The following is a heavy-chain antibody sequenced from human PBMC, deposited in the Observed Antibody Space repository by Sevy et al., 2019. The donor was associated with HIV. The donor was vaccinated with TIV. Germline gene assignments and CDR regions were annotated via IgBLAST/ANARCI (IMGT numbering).Heavy chain of an antibody. J-gene: IGHJ6*02. Sequence: GGSLRLSCAASGFTFDNNAMYWVRQAPGKGLEWVSVISGSGFSTNYAGSVKGRFTISRDISKSTLYLQMNSLRAEDTAVCYCAKVYYYDSGTVIPRGMDVWGQGTTVTVSS. CDR3: AKVYYYDSGTVIPRGMDV. CDR1: GFTFDNNA. D-gene: IGHD3-10*01. V-gene: IGHV3-23*01. CDR2: ISGSGFST.